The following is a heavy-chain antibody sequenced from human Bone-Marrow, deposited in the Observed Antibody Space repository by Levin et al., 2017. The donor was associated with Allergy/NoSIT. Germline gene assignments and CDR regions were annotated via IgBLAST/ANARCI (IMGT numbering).Heavy chain of an antibody. D-gene: IGHD1-1*01. V-gene: IGHV3-66*01. J-gene: IGHJ6*02. CDR1: GITVSSNY. CDR2: LYSGGST. CDR3: ARDRKGRWTTEYGMDV. Sequence: GGSLRLSCAGSGITVSSNYMNWVRQAPGKGLEWVSVLYSGGSTYYAESVKGRFTISRDNTKNTLYLQMNSLRAEDTAVYYCARDRKGRWTTEYGMDVWGQGTTVTVSS.